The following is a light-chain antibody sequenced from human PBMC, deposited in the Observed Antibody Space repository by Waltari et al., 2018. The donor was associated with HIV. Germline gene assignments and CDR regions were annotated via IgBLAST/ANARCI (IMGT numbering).Light chain of an antibody. CDR3: QVWDPNDDWV. V-gene: IGLV3-21*02. Sequence: YVLTQPPSLSVVPGQTPTVACLGHTIGTKDLHWSRQRPGQAPEVVVHDENDRPSEIPVRISGSNSGDMATLRIENVESDDEAVYSCQVWDPNDDWVFGGGTKLTVL. J-gene: IGLJ3*02. CDR1: TIGTKD. CDR2: DEN.